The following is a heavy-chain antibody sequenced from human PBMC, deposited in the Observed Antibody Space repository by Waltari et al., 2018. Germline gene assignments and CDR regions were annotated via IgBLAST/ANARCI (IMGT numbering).Heavy chain of an antibody. V-gene: IGHV3-21*01. D-gene: IGHD3-16*01. CDR1: GFTFSSQS. CDR3: AGDAPNWGFKYFQQ. J-gene: IGHJ1*01. CDR2: IDSSSNYI. Sequence: DVQLVESGGGLGKPGGSLRPSCAASGFTFSSQSMNWVRQAPGKGLEWVSSIDSSSNYIYYTDSVKGRFTISRDDAKNSLYLRMSGLGADDAAVYYCAGDAPNWGFKYFQQWGQGTLVTVSA.